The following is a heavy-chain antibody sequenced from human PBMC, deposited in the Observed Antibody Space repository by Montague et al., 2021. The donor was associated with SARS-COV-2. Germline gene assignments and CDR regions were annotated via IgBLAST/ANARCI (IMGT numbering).Heavy chain of an antibody. J-gene: IGHJ6*02. Sequence: SETLSLTCTVSGGSISAYYWSWIRQPPGKGLEWIAYTYNSRSSNYNPSLKSRVSISVDTSKSQFSLKLTSVTAADTAVYYCAREGLPTPGAEWKSLHYHGMDVWGQGTTVTVSS. CDR3: AREGLPTPGAEWKSLHYHGMDV. D-gene: IGHD3-3*01. CDR1: GGSISAYY. CDR2: TYNSRSS. V-gene: IGHV4-59*13.